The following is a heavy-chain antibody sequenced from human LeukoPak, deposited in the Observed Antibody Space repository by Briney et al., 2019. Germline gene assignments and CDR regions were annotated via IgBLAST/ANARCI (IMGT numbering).Heavy chain of an antibody. J-gene: IGHJ4*02. CDR3: ARDSLVGTPQDDY. D-gene: IGHD2-2*01. CDR1: GFTFSSYA. V-gene: IGHV3-23*01. Sequence: GGSLRLSCAASGFTFSSYAMSWVRQAPGKGLEWVSATSGSADSTHYADSVKGRFTISRDNAKNSLYLQMNSLRAEDTAVYYCARDSLVGTPQDDYWGQGTLVTVSS. CDR2: TSGSADST.